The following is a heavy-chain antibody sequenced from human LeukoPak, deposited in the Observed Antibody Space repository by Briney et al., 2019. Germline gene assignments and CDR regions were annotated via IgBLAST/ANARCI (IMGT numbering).Heavy chain of an antibody. CDR3: ASHSSSWGLS. D-gene: IGHD6-13*01. Sequence: GGSLRLSCAASGFTFSSYWMSWVRQAPGKGLEWVSYISSSGSTIYYADSVKGRFTISRDNAKNSLYLQMNSLRAEDTAVYYCASHSSSWGLSWGQGTLVTVSS. CDR2: ISSSGSTI. J-gene: IGHJ4*02. CDR1: GFTFSSYW. V-gene: IGHV3-48*04.